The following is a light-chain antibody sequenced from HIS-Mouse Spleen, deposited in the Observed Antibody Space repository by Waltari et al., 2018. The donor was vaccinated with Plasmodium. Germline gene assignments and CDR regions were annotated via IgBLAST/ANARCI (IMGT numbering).Light chain of an antibody. CDR1: QSVSSN. V-gene: IGKV3-15*01. CDR3: QQYGSSPYT. CDR2: GAY. J-gene: IGKJ2*01. Sequence: EIVMTQSPATLSVSPGERATLSCRASQSVSSNLAWYQQKPGQAPRLLIYGAYTRATGIPARFSGSGSGTEFTLTISSMQSEDFAVYYCQQYGSSPYTFGQGTKLEIK.